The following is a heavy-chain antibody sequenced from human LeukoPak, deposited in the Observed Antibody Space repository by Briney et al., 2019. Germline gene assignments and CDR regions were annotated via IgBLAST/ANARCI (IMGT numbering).Heavy chain of an antibody. D-gene: IGHD6-13*01. V-gene: IGHV3-53*01. CDR1: GFTFSSYA. J-gene: IGHJ4*02. CDR2: IYSGGTT. CDR3: ARGGYSSSWYHFDY. Sequence: GGSLRLSCAASGFTFSSYAMSWVRQAPGKGLEWVSVIYSGGTTNHADSVKGRFTISRDNSKNTLFLQMNSLRAEVTAVYYCARGGYSSSWYHFDYWGQGTLVTVSS.